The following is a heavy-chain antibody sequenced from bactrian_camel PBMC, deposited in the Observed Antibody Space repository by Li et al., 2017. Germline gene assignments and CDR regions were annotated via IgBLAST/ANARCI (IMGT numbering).Heavy chain of an antibody. J-gene: IGHJ4*01. CDR2: IFTGGSIG. D-gene: IGHD5*01. CDR1: GNTRSAYC. V-gene: IGHV3S29*01. CDR3: AAGPPIPLFGDTWLRPFEYKY. Sequence: VESGGGSVEAGGSLRLTWAVSGNTRSAYCMGWFRQAPGKERVGIASIFTGGSIGNYADSVKGRFTISQDNTNKTVYLQMDSLKPEDTAVYYCAAGPPIPLFGDTWLRPFEYKYWGQGTQVTVS.